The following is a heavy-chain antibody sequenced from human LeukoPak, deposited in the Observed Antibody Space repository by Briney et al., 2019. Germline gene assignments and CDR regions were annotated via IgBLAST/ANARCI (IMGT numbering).Heavy chain of an antibody. CDR2: ISSSSSYI. V-gene: IGHV3-21*01. Sequence: GGSLRLSCAASGFTFSSYSMNWVRQAPGKGLEWVSSISSSSSYIYYADSVKGRFTISRDNAKNSLYLQMNSLRAEDTAVYYCARDVWGSYLLYYFDYWGQGTLVTVSS. CDR1: GFTFSSYS. J-gene: IGHJ4*02. D-gene: IGHD3-16*02. CDR3: ARDVWGSYLLYYFDY.